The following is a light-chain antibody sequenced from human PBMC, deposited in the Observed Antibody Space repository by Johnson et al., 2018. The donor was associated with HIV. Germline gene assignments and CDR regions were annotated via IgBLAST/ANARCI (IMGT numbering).Light chain of an antibody. CDR3: GTWDSSLSVV. V-gene: IGLV1-51*02. Sequence: QSALTQPPSMSAAPGQRVTISCSGSTSNIGKSYVSWYQQLPGTAPKLLIYENNKRPSGIPDRFSGSKSGTSATLGITGLQTGDEADYYCGTWDSSLSVVFGTGTKVTVL. CDR2: ENN. J-gene: IGLJ1*01. CDR1: TSNIGKSY.